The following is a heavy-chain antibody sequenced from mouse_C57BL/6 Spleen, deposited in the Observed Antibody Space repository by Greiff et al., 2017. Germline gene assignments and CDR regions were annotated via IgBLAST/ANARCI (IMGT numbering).Heavy chain of an antibody. Sequence: VQLQQSGAELMKPGASVKLSCKATGYTFTGYWIEWVKQRPGHGLEWIGEILPGSGSTNYNEKFKGKATFTADTSSTTAYMQLSSLTTEAAAISYCARSRTVEAYYFDYWGQGTTLTVSS. CDR1: GYTFTGYW. J-gene: IGHJ2*01. CDR3: ARSRTVEAYYFDY. CDR2: ILPGSGST. V-gene: IGHV1-9*01. D-gene: IGHD1-1*01.